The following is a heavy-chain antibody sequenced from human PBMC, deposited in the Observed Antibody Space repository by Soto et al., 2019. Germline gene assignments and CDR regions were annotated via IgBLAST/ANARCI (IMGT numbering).Heavy chain of an antibody. CDR1: GFTFTSYA. CDR3: AKENAFLGLVVTNWFDP. J-gene: IGHJ5*02. Sequence: GGSLRLSCAASGFTFTSYAMSWVRQAPGRGLEWVSIISGSGGSTFYADSVKGRFTISRDNSKNTLYLQMNSLRPEDTAVYYCAKENAFLGLVVTNWFDPWGQGTLVTSPQ. CDR2: ISGSGGST. D-gene: IGHD3-3*01. V-gene: IGHV3-23*01.